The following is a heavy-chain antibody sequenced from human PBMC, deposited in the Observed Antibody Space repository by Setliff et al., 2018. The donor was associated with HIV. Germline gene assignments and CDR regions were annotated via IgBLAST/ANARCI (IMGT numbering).Heavy chain of an antibody. D-gene: IGHD3-3*01. Sequence: ASVKVSCKASGYTFSTYDFNWVRQTAGQGLEWMGWMSPKNNGSGFAQKFQARLTMTWNTSTNTAYMELRSRRSDDTAVYYCARVRERIGVTGTDDAFDIWGQGTAVTVSS. CDR1: GYTFSTYD. V-gene: IGHV1-8*01. CDR3: ARVRERIGVTGTDDAFDI. CDR2: MSPKNNGS. J-gene: IGHJ3*02.